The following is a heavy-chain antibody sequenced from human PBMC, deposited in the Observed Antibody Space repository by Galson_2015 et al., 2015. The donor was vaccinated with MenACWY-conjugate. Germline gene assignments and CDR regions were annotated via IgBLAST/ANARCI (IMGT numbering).Heavy chain of an antibody. V-gene: IGHV1-3*04. CDR3: ARDRIVVVAENYFDN. CDR2: INTGGGHT. CDR1: GYTFTRYG. D-gene: IGHD2-21*01. Sequence: SVKVSCKASGYTFTRYGMHWVRQAPGQRLEWMGWINTGGGHTKYSQKFQGRLTITTDTSTNTGYMELSSLRSDDTAVYYCARDRIVVVAENYFDNWGQGTPVTVSS. J-gene: IGHJ4*02.